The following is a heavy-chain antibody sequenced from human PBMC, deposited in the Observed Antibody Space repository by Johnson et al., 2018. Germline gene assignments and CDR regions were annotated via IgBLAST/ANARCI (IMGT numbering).Heavy chain of an antibody. CDR1: GFTFADFA. Sequence: VQLVQSGGGLVQPGRSLRLSCSSSGFTFADFAISWFRQAPGKGLEWVGFIRSTVYGGTTEYATSVKGRFTISRDDSKSVAYMDLNSLKTEDTAVEYCTRGIEYCTPVSGVFGDYWGQGALVTVSS. CDR2: IRSTVYGGTT. CDR3: TRGIEYCTPVSGVFGDY. J-gene: IGHJ4*02. D-gene: IGHD2-8*01. V-gene: IGHV3-49*03.